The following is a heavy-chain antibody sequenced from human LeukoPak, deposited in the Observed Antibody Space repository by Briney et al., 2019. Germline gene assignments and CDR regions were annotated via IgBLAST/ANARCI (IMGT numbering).Heavy chain of an antibody. Sequence: GGSLRLSCAASGFSFSSYAINWVRQAPGKGLEWVSSISPSSSYIHYADSAKGRFTISRDNAKNSLYLQMNSLRAEDTAVYYCARGDSGSYYFDYWGQGTLVTVSS. CDR3: ARGDSGSYYFDY. CDR2: ISPSSSYI. D-gene: IGHD1-26*01. J-gene: IGHJ4*02. V-gene: IGHV3-21*01. CDR1: GFSFSSYA.